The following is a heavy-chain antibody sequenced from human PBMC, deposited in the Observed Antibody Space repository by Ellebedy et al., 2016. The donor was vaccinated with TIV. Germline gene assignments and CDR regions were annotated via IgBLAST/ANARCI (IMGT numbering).Heavy chain of an antibody. D-gene: IGHD4-17*01. J-gene: IGHJ3*02. V-gene: IGHV3-7*01. Sequence: GESLKISCAASRFSFRSYWMTWVRQAPGKGLEWVGNINQEGSEKHYVDSVKGRFTIYRENAKNSLYLQMNSLRAEDTAVYYCATDGSYGDYLSPTHAFVIWGQGTMVTVSS. CDR1: RFSFRSYW. CDR2: INQEGSEK. CDR3: ATDGSYGDYLSPTHAFVI.